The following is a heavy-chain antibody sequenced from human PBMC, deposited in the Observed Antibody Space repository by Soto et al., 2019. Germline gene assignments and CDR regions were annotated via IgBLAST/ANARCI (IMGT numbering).Heavy chain of an antibody. D-gene: IGHD1-7*01. CDR1: GFTFSSYS. J-gene: IGHJ4*02. Sequence: GGSLRLSCAASGFTFSSYSMNWVRQAPGKGLEWVSSISSSSSYIYYADSVKGRFTISRDNAKNSLYLQMNSLRAEDTAVYYCARPLEGYWNYADFDYWGQGTLVTVSS. V-gene: IGHV3-21*01. CDR2: ISSSSSYI. CDR3: ARPLEGYWNYADFDY.